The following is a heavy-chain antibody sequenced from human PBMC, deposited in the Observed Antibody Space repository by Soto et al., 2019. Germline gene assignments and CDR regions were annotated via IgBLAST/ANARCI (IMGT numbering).Heavy chain of an antibody. CDR3: ETDRYSSTTYYHYGRAF. CDR2: FDPEDGET. D-gene: IGHD6-13*01. CDR1: GYTLTELS. V-gene: IGHV1-24*01. Sequence: ASVKVSCKVSGYTLTELSMHWVRQAPGKGLEWMGGFDPEDGETIYAQKFQGRVTMTEDTSTDTAYMELSSLRSEDTAVYYCETDRYSSTTYYHYGRAFWGQGTTVPYSS. J-gene: IGHJ6*01.